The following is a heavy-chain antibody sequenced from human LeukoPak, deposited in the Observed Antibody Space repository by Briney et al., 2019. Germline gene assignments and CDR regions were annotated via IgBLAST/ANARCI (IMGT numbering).Heavy chain of an antibody. CDR1: GGTFSSYA. CDR3: SRETTIFRRVMVFDY. V-gene: IGHV1-69*05. J-gene: IGHJ4*02. D-gene: IGHD3-10*01. Sequence: SVKVSCKASGGTFSSYAISWLRQAPGQGLEWVGGIIPIFGTANYAQKFQGRVTITTDESTSQASMELHSQSCDAKAADCCSRETTIFRRVMVFDYWGQGTLVTVSS. CDR2: IIPIFGTA.